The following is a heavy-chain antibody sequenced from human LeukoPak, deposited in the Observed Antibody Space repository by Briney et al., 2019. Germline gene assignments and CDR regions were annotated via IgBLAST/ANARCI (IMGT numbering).Heavy chain of an antibody. CDR3: AITLSSTSYYYDSSGYHRGYFDY. D-gene: IGHD3-22*01. CDR1: GGSISSSSYY. V-gene: IGHV4-39*01. CDR2: IYYSGST. Sequence: PSETLSLTCTVSGGSISSSSYYWGWIRQPPGKGLEWIGSIYYSGSTYYNPSLKSRVTISVDTSKNQFSLKLSSVTAADTAVYYCAITLSSTSYYYDSSGYHRGYFDYWGQGTLVTVSS. J-gene: IGHJ4*02.